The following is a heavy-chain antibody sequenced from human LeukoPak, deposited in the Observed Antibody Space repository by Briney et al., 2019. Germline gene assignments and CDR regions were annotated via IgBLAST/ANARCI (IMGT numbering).Heavy chain of an antibody. D-gene: IGHD3-10*01. J-gene: IGHJ6*03. V-gene: IGHV1-2*02. CDR1: GYTFTGYY. Sequence: ASVKVSCKASGYTFTGYYMHWVRQAPGQGLEWMGWINPNSGGTNYAQKFQGRVTMTRDTSISTAYMELSRLRSDDTAVYYCARDGITMVRGVTYYMDVWGKGTTVTVSS. CDR2: INPNSGGT. CDR3: ARDGITMVRGVTYYMDV.